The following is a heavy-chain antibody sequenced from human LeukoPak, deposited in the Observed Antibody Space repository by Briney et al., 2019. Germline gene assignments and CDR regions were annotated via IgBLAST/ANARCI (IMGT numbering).Heavy chain of an antibody. CDR2: ISAYSGNT. CDR3: ARAPSGSYWDY. D-gene: IGHD3-10*01. Sequence: ASVKVSCKASGYTLPRYGISWVRQAPGQGLEWMAWISAYSGNTNYAQKLQGRVTMTTDTSTSTAYMELRSLRSDDTAVYYCARAPSGSYWDYWGQGTLVTVSS. CDR1: GYTLPRYG. V-gene: IGHV1-18*04. J-gene: IGHJ4*02.